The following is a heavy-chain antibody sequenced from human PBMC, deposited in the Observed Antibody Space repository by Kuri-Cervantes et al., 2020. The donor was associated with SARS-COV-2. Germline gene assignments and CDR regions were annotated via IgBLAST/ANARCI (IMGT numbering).Heavy chain of an antibody. CDR2: IYTSGST. V-gene: IGHV4-61*02. CDR1: GGSISSGSYY. J-gene: IGHJ3*02. Sequence: SETLSPTCTVSGGSISSGSYYWSWIRQPAGKGLEWIGRIYTSGSTNYNPSLKSRVTISVDTSKNQFSLKLSSVTAADTAVYYCARATKADYGDYIDAFDIWGQGTMVTVSS. D-gene: IGHD4-17*01. CDR3: ARATKADYGDYIDAFDI.